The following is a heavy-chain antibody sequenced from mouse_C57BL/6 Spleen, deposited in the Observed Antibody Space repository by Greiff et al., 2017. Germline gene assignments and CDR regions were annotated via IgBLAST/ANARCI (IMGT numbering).Heavy chain of an antibody. D-gene: IGHD1-1*01. J-gene: IGHJ4*01. V-gene: IGHV2-5*01. CDR3: AKENYYGSSCDYAMDY. CDR2: IWSGGST. CDR1: GFSLTSYG. Sequence: QVQLKESGPGLVQPSQSLSITCTASGFSLTSYGVHWVRQSPGKGLEWLGVIWSGGSTDNNAAFMSRLSITKDNSKSQVFFKMNSLQADDTAIYYWAKENYYGSSCDYAMDYWGQGTSDTVSS.